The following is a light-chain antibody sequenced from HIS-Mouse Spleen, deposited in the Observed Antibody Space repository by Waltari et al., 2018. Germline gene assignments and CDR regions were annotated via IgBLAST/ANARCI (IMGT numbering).Light chain of an antibody. CDR2: EGS. CDR3: CSYAGSSTYVV. CDR1: SSDVGSYNL. Sequence: QSALPQPASVSGSPGQSITIPCTGTSSDVGSYNLVSWYQQPPGKAPKLMIYEGSKRPSGVSNRFSGSKSGNTASLTISGLQAEDEADYYCCSYAGSSTYVVFGGGTKLTVL. J-gene: IGLJ2*01. V-gene: IGLV2-23*01.